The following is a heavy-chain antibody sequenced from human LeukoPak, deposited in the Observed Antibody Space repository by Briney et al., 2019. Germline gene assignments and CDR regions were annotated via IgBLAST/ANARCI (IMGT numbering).Heavy chain of an antibody. Sequence: ASATVSCKASGYTFTSYGISWVRQAPGQGLEWMGWISAYNGNTNYAQKLQGRVTMTTDTSTSTAYMELRSLRSDDTAVYYCAREKSRGYSYGRTNWFDPWGQGTLVTVSS. CDR1: GYTFTSYG. J-gene: IGHJ5*02. D-gene: IGHD5-18*01. V-gene: IGHV1-18*04. CDR2: ISAYNGNT. CDR3: AREKSRGYSYGRTNWFDP.